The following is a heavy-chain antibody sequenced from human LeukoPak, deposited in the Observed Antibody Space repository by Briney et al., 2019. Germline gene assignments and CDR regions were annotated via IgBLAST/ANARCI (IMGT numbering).Heavy chain of an antibody. J-gene: IGHJ1*01. CDR1: GFTFISHA. D-gene: IGHD3-3*01. CDR2: ISGSGGST. V-gene: IGHV3-23*01. Sequence: GGSLRLSCAASGFTFISHAMSWVRQAPGKGLEWVSAISGSGGSTYYADSVKGRFTISRDNSKNTLYLQMNSLRAEHTAVYYCAKGPGIFGVYPFQHWGQGTLVTVSS. CDR3: AKGPGIFGVYPFQH.